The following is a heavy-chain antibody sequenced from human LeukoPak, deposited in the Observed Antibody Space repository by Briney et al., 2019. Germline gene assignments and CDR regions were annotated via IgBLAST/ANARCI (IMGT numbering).Heavy chain of an antibody. CDR3: ARAPITMIVVVPDY. D-gene: IGHD3-22*01. J-gene: IGHJ4*02. V-gene: IGHV1-2*04. Sequence: ASVKVSCKASGYTFTGYYMHWVRQAPGQGLEWMGWINPNSGGTSYAQKFQGWVTMTRDTSISTAYMELSRLRSDDTAVYYCARAPITMIVVVPDYWGQGTLVTVSS. CDR2: INPNSGGT. CDR1: GYTFTGYY.